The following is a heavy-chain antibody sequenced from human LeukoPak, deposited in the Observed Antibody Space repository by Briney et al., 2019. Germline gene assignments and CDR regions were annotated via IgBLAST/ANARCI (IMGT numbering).Heavy chain of an antibody. CDR1: GYTFTGYY. CDR3: ARGNYYYDSSGYSSDYFDY. J-gene: IGHJ4*02. Sequence: ASVKVSCKASGYTFTGYYMHWVRQAPGQGLGWMGWINPNSGGTNYAQKFQGRVTMTRDTSISTAYMELSRLRSDDTAVYYCARGNYYYDSSGYSSDYFDYWGQGTLVTVSS. V-gene: IGHV1-2*02. CDR2: INPNSGGT. D-gene: IGHD3-22*01.